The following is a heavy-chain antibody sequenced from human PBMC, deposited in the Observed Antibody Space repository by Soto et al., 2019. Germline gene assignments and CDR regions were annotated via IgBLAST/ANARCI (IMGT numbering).Heavy chain of an antibody. J-gene: IGHJ6*02. D-gene: IGHD6-6*01. CDR1: GFTFSSYA. CDR2: ISYDGSNK. CDR3: ARVPRPWGYYYGMDV. V-gene: IGHV3-30-3*01. Sequence: QVQLVESGGGVVQPGRSLRLSCAASGFTFSSYAMHWVRQAPGKGLEWVAVISYDGSNKYYADSVKGRFTISRDNSKNTLYLQMNSLRAEDTAVYYCARVPRPWGYYYGMDVWGQGTTVTVSS.